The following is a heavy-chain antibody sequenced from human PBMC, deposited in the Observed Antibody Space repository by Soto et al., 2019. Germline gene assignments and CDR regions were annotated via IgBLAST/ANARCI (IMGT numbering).Heavy chain of an antibody. V-gene: IGHV1-69*12. CDR2: LIPVFGTP. CDR3: ARGDATKIIVTTYYGLDV. D-gene: IGHD3-22*01. Sequence: QVQVVQSGAEVKKPGSSVKVSCKASGGSFSNYGISWVRQAPGQGLEWMGGLIPVFGTPHYAQKFQDRVTITADESTSTVYMEVSSLTYEDTAVYYCARGDATKIIVTTYYGLDVWGQGTTVTVSS. J-gene: IGHJ6*02. CDR1: GGSFSNYG.